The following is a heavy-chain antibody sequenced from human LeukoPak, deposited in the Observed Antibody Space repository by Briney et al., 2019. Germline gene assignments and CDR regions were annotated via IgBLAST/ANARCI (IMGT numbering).Heavy chain of an antibody. J-gene: IGHJ4*02. D-gene: IGHD3-22*01. CDR2: IYTSGST. CDR1: GGSISSGSYS. Sequence: TLSLTCTVSGGSISSGSYSWSWIRQPAGKGLEWIGRIYTSGSTNCNPSLKSRVTISVDTSRNQFSLKLSSVTAADTAVYYCARDEEYNYDSSVWGQGTLVTVSS. V-gene: IGHV4-61*02. CDR3: ARDEEYNYDSSV.